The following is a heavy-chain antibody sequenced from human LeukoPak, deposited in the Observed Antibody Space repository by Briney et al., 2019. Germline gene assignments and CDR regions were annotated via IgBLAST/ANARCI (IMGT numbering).Heavy chain of an antibody. CDR2: ISAYNGNT. Sequence: GASVKVSCKASGYTFTSYGISWVRQAPGQGLELMGWISAYNGNTNYSQKLQGRVTMTTDTSTSTAYMELRSLRSDDTAVYYCARARYYDILTGHAVYYYYMDVWGKGTTVTVSS. D-gene: IGHD3-9*01. V-gene: IGHV1-18*01. CDR3: ARARYYDILTGHAVYYYYMDV. J-gene: IGHJ6*03. CDR1: GYTFTSYG.